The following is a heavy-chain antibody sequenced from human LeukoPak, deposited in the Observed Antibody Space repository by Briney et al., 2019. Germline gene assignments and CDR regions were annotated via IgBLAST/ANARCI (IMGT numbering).Heavy chain of an antibody. CDR2: INPSGGST. CDR3: ARDLAADYYGMDV. CDR1: GYTFTSYY. Sequence: ASVKVSCKASGYTFTSYYMHWVRQAPGQGLEWMGLINPSGGSTSYAQKFQGRVTMTRDTSTSTVYMVLSSLRSEDTAVYYCARDLAADYYGMDVWGQGTTVTVSS. J-gene: IGHJ6*02. D-gene: IGHD6-13*01. V-gene: IGHV1-46*01.